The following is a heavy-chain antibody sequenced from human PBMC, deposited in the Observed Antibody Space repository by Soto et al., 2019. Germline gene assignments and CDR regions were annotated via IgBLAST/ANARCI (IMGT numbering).Heavy chain of an antibody. CDR1: GGSISSTNW. D-gene: IGHD6-19*01. V-gene: IGHV4-4*02. CDR2: IDHSGST. CDR3: VRDSGNGWKDY. J-gene: IGHJ4*02. Sequence: QVQLQESGPGLVKPSGTLSLTCAVSGGSISSTNWWNWVRQPPGKGLEWIGEIDHSGSTNYNPSLKGRVTRSVDKPKNQCSLKLSSVTAADTAVYYCVRDSGNGWKDYWGQGTLVTVSS.